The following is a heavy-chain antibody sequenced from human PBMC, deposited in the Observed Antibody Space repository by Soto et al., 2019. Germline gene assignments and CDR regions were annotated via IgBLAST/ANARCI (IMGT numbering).Heavy chain of an antibody. J-gene: IGHJ6*02. CDR2: ISAYNGNT. CDR1: GYTFTSYG. Sequence: QVQLVQSGAEVKKPGASVKVSCKASGYTFTSYGISWVRQAPGQGLEWMGWISAYNGNTNYAQKLQGRVTMTTDTSTSTAYMELRSLRSDDTAVYYCARVKARELRNYYYGMDVWGQGTTVTVSS. V-gene: IGHV1-18*01. D-gene: IGHD1-7*01. CDR3: ARVKARELRNYYYGMDV.